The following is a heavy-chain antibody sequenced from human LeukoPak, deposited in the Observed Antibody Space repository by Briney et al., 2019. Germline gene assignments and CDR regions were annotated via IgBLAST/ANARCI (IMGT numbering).Heavy chain of an antibody. CDR2: INHSGST. D-gene: IGHD2-15*01. V-gene: IGHV4-34*01. Sequence: PSETLSLTCAVYGGSFSGYYWSWLRQPPGKGLEWIGEINHSGSTNYNPSLKSRVTISVDTSKNQFSLKLSSVTAADTAVYYCARGRYCLGYCSGGSLGGPYFDYWGQGTLVTVSA. J-gene: IGHJ4*02. CDR1: GGSFSGYY. CDR3: ARGRYCLGYCSGGSLGGPYFDY.